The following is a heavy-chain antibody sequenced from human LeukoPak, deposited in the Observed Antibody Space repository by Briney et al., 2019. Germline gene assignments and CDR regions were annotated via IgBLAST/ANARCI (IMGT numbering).Heavy chain of an antibody. CDR1: GYTFTSYY. CDR2: INLSAGST. D-gene: IGHD5-12*01. J-gene: IGHJ4*02. V-gene: IGHV1-46*01. CDR3: AREGIVATLDY. Sequence: GASVKISCKASGYTFTSYYMHWVRQAPGQGLEWMGIINLSAGSTSYPQKFQGRVTMTRDTSTSTVYMELSSLRSEDTAVYYCAREGIVATLDYWGQGTLVTVSS.